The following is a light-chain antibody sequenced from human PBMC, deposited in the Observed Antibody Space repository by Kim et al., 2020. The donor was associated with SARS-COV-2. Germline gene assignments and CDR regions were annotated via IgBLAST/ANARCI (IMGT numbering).Light chain of an antibody. V-gene: IGKV1-33*01. CDR1: QDISNY. J-gene: IGKJ2*01. Sequence: DIQMTQSPSSLSAPVGDRVTITCQASQDISNYLNWYQQKPGKAPKLLIYDASNLETGVPSRFSGSGSGTDFTFTISSLQPEDIATYYCQQYDNLPSFGQGTKLEI. CDR3: QQYDNLPS. CDR2: DAS.